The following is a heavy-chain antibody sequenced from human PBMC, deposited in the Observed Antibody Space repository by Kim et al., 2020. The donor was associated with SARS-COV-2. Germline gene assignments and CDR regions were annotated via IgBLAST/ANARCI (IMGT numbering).Heavy chain of an antibody. CDR1: GFTFSNYA. V-gene: IGHV3-30-3*01. CDR2: ISQDETAT. Sequence: GGSLRLSCAASGFTFSNYAMHWVRQAPGKGLDYVARISQDETATHSADAVKGRFTFSRDNSKNTLYLQMNSLRPEDTAVYYCARDTAWILGFDYWGQET. D-gene: IGHD2-2*03. J-gene: IGHJ4*02. CDR3: ARDTAWILGFDY.